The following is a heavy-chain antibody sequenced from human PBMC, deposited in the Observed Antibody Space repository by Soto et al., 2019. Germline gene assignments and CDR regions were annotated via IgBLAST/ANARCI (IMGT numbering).Heavy chain of an antibody. J-gene: IGHJ4*02. CDR3: ARDGVAVAGTLLRGAFDY. CDR1: GGTFSSYA. CDR2: IIPIFGTA. Sequence: QVQLVQSGAEVKKPGSSVKVSCKASGGTFSSYAISWVRQAPGQGLEWMGGIIPIFGTANYAQKFQGRVTITADESTSTAYMELSSLRSEDTAVYYCARDGVAVAGTLLRGAFDYWGQGTLVTVSS. D-gene: IGHD6-19*01. V-gene: IGHV1-69*12.